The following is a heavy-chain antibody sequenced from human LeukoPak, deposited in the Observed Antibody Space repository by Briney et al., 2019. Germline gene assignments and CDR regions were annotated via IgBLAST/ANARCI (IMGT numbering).Heavy chain of an antibody. Sequence: PSETLSLTCSVSGGSISSRNYYWGWIRQPPGKKLEWIGSIYYSGGTYYNPSLKSRVAISVDKFENHISLKLTSVTAADTAVYYCASDGGPYRPLDYSGQGTLVTVAS. CDR2: IYYSGGT. V-gene: IGHV4-39*07. CDR1: GGSISSRNYY. J-gene: IGHJ4*02. CDR3: ASDGGPYRPLDY.